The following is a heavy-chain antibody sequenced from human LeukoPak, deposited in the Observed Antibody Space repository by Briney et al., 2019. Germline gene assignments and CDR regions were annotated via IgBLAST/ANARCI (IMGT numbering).Heavy chain of an antibody. D-gene: IGHD6-25*01. V-gene: IGHV3-23*01. CDR1: GFTFTNYA. CDR2: ISGPGDKT. CDR3: AREATSSSGWYIDS. Sequence: GGSLRLSCAVSGFTFTNYAMKWVRQAPGKGLEWVSTISGPGDKTYYADSVKGRFTISRDNSENTVSLQMNSLRAGDTAVYYCAREATSSSGWYIDSWGQGTLVAVSS. J-gene: IGHJ4*02.